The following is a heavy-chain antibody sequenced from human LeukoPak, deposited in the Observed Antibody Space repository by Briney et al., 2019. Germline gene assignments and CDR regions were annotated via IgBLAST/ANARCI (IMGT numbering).Heavy chain of an antibody. CDR2: INPNSGGT. V-gene: IGHV1-2*02. CDR3: ARGSSGWYVYFDY. Sequence: ASVKVSCKASGYTFTGYYMHWVRQAPGQGLEWMGWINPNSGGTNYAQKLQGRVTMTRDTSISTAYMELSRLRSDDTAVYYCARGSSGWYVYFDYWGQGTLVTVSS. J-gene: IGHJ4*02. D-gene: IGHD6-19*01. CDR1: GYTFTGYY.